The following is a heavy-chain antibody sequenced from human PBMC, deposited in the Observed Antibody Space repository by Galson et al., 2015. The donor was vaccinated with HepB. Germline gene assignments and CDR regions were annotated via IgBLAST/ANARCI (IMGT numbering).Heavy chain of an antibody. D-gene: IGHD3-3*01. CDR2: ISYDGSNK. Sequence: SLRLSCAASGFTFSSYGMHWVRQAPGKGLEWVAVISYDGSNKYYADSVKGRFTISGDNSKNTLYLQMNSLRAEDTAVYYCAKDQGGYDFWSGYYDKDYWGQGTLVTVSS. CDR1: GFTFSSYG. J-gene: IGHJ4*02. V-gene: IGHV3-30*18. CDR3: AKDQGGYDFWSGYYDKDY.